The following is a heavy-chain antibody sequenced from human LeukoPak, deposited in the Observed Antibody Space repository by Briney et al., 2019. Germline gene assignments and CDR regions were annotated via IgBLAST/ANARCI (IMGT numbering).Heavy chain of an antibody. CDR2: ISYDGSNK. V-gene: IGHV3-30*04. CDR1: GFTFSSYA. Sequence: GGSLRLSCAASGFTFSSYAMHWVRQTPGKGLEXVAVISYDGSNKYYADSVKGRFTISRDNSKNTLYLQMNSLRAEDTAVYYCATSPESSGWYYFDYWGQGTLVTVSS. CDR3: ATSPESSGWYYFDY. D-gene: IGHD6-19*01. J-gene: IGHJ4*02.